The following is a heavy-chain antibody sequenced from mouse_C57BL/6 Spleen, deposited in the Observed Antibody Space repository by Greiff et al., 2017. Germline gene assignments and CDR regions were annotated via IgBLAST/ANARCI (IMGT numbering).Heavy chain of an antibody. CDR1: GFSFNTYA. CDR2: IRSKSNNYAT. Sequence: VQLKESGGGLVQPKGSLKLSCAASGFSFNTYAMNWVRQAPGKGLEWVARIRSKSNNYATYYADSVKDRFTISRDDSESMLYLQMNNLKTEDTAMYYCVRHGDYYGSWYFDVWGTGTTVTVSS. J-gene: IGHJ1*03. D-gene: IGHD1-1*01. CDR3: VRHGDYYGSWYFDV. V-gene: IGHV10-1*01.